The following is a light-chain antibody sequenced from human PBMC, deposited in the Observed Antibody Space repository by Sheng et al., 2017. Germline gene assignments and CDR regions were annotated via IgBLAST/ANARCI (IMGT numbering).Light chain of an antibody. J-gene: IGKJ4*01. CDR1: QSVNSK. CDR2: GAS. V-gene: IGKV3-15*01. Sequence: EVVMTQSPATLSVSPGERATLSCRASQSVNSKLAWYQHKPGQAPRLLIYGASTRATGFPARFSGSGSGTEFTVTISSLQSEDFAIYYCQQYDDWPPTFGGGTKVEIK. CDR3: QQYDDWPPT.